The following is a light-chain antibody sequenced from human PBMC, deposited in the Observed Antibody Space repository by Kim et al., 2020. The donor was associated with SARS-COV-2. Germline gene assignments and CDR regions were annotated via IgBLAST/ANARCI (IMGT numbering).Light chain of an antibody. CDR3: QQYSSFSPWT. CDR2: DAS. V-gene: IGKV1-5*01. Sequence: ASVGDRVTITCRASQSISSWLAWYQQKPGKAPNLLIYDASSLESGVPSRFSGSGSGTEFTLTISSLQPDDFAIYYCQQYSSFSPWTFGQGTKLEI. J-gene: IGKJ1*01. CDR1: QSISSW.